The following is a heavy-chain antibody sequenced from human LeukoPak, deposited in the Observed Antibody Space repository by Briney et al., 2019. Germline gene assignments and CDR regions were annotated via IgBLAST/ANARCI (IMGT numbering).Heavy chain of an antibody. Sequence: GGSLRLSCAASGFTFSSYEMNWVRQAPGKGLEWVSYISTGGSTIYYADSVKGRFTISRDNDKKSLYLQMNSLRADDTGAYYCARSAFGGKAHCLDYWGQGTLVTVSS. CDR2: ISTGGSTI. CDR3: ARSAFGGKAHCLDY. D-gene: IGHD3-10*01. J-gene: IGHJ4*02. CDR1: GFTFSSYE. V-gene: IGHV3-48*03.